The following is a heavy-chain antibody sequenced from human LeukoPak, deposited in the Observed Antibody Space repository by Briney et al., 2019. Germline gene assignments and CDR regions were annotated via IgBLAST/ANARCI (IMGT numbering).Heavy chain of an antibody. CDR1: GGSISTYY. D-gene: IGHD6-13*01. CDR2: IFYSGST. Sequence: TLSLTCTVSGGSISTYYWSWIRQPPGKGLEWIGYIFYSGSTNYNPSLKSRVTISVDTSKSQFSLKLISVTAADTAVYYCARSTSSSWYSSAFDIWGQGTMVTVSS. V-gene: IGHV4-59*01. CDR3: ARSTSSSWYSSAFDI. J-gene: IGHJ3*02.